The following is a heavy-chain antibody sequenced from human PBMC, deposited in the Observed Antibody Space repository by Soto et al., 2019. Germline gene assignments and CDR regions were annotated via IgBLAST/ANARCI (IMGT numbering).Heavy chain of an antibody. D-gene: IGHD2-2*01. CDR3: ARLHGYCISSSCHGHYAMDV. J-gene: IGHJ6*02. CDR2: IYYSGST. CDR1: SATVTSNTNT. Sequence: PSDTLYITCTVSSATVTSNTNTWGLLRPLPRKGLEWIGSIYYSGSTYYNPSLNSRVTVSVDTSKNQFSLKVTSVTAADTAVYYCARLHGYCISSSCHGHYAMDVWGQGTTVT. V-gene: IGHV4-39*01.